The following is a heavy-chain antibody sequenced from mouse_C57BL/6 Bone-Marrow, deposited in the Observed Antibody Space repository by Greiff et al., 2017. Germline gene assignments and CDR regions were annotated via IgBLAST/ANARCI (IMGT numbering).Heavy chain of an antibody. V-gene: IGHV1-76*01. CDR3: ARWGADDEVDY. D-gene: IGHD2-12*01. CDR1: GYTFTDYY. Sequence: QVQLQQSGAELVRPGASVKLSCKASGYTFTDYYINWVKQRPGQGLEWIARIYPGRGNTYYDEKFKGKATLTAEKSSSTAYMQLSSLTSEDSSVYFCARWGADDEVDYWGQGTTLTVSS. CDR2: IYPGRGNT. J-gene: IGHJ2*01.